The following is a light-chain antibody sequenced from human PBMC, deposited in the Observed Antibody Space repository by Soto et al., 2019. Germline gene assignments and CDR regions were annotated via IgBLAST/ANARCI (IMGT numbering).Light chain of an antibody. V-gene: IGKV1-33*01. CDR1: QDITIY. J-gene: IGKJ5*01. CDR2: DAS. CDR3: QQYDILPIT. Sequence: DIQMTQSPSSLFASLLDRVTITCPAPQDITIYLNWYQQTPGKAPNLLIYDASNLEIGVPSRFSGSGSGTHFTFTISSLQTEDIGTYYCQQYDILPITFGRGTRLEIK.